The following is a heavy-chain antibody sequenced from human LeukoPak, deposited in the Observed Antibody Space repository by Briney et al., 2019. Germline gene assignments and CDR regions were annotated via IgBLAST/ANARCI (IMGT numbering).Heavy chain of an antibody. CDR1: GFTFGDYA. D-gene: IGHD1-26*01. V-gene: IGHV3-21*01. CDR3: ARGRYSGSYLLDY. J-gene: IGHJ4*02. CDR2: ISSSSTYR. Sequence: PGRSLRLSCTASGFTFGDYAMSWVRQAPGKGLEWVSSISSSSTYRYYAASVKGRFTISRDNAKNSVYLQMNSLRAEDTALYYCARGRYSGSYLLDYWGQGTLVTVSS.